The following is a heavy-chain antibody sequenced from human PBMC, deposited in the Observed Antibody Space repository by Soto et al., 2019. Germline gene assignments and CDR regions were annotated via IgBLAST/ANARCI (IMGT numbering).Heavy chain of an antibody. CDR1: GFTFSSYW. D-gene: IGHD3-22*01. CDR3: ERSVAWVYYYDSSGYYPFDI. Sequence: GGSLRLSCAASGFTFSSYWMHWVRQAPGKGLVCISRINSDGSSTSYADSVKGRFTISRDNAKNTLYLQMNSLRAEDTAVYYCERSVAWVYYYDSSGYYPFDIWGQGTMVTVSS. CDR2: INSDGSST. V-gene: IGHV3-74*01. J-gene: IGHJ3*02.